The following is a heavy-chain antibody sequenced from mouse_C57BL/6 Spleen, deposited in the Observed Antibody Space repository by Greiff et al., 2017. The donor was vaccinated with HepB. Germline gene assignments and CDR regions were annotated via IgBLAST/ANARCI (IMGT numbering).Heavy chain of an antibody. V-gene: IGHV1-50*01. CDR1: GYTFTSYW. Sequence: QVQLQQPGAELVKPGASVKLSCKASGYTFTSYWMQWVKQRPGQGLEWIGEIDPSDSYTNYNQKFKGKATLTVDKSSSTAYMQLSSLTSEDSAVYYCVGPPYYGSLFAYWGQGTLVTVSA. CDR3: VGPPYYGSLFAY. CDR2: IDPSDSYT. J-gene: IGHJ3*01. D-gene: IGHD1-1*01.